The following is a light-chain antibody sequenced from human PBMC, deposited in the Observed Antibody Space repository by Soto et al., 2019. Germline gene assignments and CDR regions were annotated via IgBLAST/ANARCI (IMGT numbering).Light chain of an antibody. CDR3: CSYAGTYTWV. J-gene: IGLJ3*02. CDR2: DVS. V-gene: IGLV2-11*01. Sequence: QSVLTQPRSVSGSPGQSVTISCTGTSSDVGGYDYVSWYQQHPGRAPKVMIYDVSKRPSGVPNRFSGSKSGNTASLTISGLKTEDEADYYCCSYAGTYTWVFGGGTKLTVL. CDR1: SSDVGGYDY.